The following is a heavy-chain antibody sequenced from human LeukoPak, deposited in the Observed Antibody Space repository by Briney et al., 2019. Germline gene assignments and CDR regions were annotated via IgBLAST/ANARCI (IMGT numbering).Heavy chain of an antibody. CDR1: GFTFSSYA. J-gene: IGHJ4*02. Sequence: GGSLRLSCAASGFTFSSYAMSWVPQARGKGLEWVSAISGSGGSTYYADSVKGRFTISRDNSKNTLYLQMNSLRAEDTAVYYCAKDKAYSYYDSSGYYRYLPHDYWGQGTLVTVSS. CDR2: ISGSGGST. CDR3: AKDKAYSYYDSSGYYRYLPHDY. V-gene: IGHV3-23*01. D-gene: IGHD3-22*01.